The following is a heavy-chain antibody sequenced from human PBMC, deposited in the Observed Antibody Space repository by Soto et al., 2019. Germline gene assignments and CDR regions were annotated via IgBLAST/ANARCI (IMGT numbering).Heavy chain of an antibody. J-gene: IGHJ4*02. D-gene: IGHD6-19*01. CDR3: ARERSSGWYVDY. V-gene: IGHV1-8*01. CDR1: GYTFTSYD. Sequence: QVQLVQSGAEVKKPWDSVKVSCKASGYTFTSYDINWVRQATGQGLELMGWRNPNSGNTGYEQKFQVRVTMTRNTSISTAYMEMSSLRSEDTAVSYCARERSSGWYVDYVGQGTLVTVSS. CDR2: RNPNSGNT.